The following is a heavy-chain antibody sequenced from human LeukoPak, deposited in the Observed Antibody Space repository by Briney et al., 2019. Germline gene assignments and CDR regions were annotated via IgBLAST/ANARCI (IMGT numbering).Heavy chain of an antibody. J-gene: IGHJ3*02. CDR3: ARDPYYYGSGSYYNDAFDI. Sequence: GASVKVSCKASGYTFTSYGISWVRQAPGQGLEWMGWISAYNGNTNYAQKLQGRVTMTTDTSTSTAYMELRSLRSDDTAVYYCARDPYYYGSGSYYNDAFDIRGQGTMVTVSS. CDR1: GYTFTSYG. CDR2: ISAYNGNT. V-gene: IGHV1-18*01. D-gene: IGHD3-10*01.